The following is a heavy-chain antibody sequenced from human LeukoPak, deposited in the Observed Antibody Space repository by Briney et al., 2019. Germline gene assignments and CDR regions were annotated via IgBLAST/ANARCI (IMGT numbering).Heavy chain of an antibody. Sequence: PGGSLRLSCAASGFTFSSYNMNWVRQAPGKGLKWVSYISSSSSIIYYADSVKGRFTISRDNAKNSLYLQMNSLRAEDTAVYYCARDYFFGMDVWGQGTTVIVSS. CDR2: ISSSSSII. J-gene: IGHJ6*02. CDR1: GFTFSSYN. V-gene: IGHV3-48*01. CDR3: ARDYFFGMDV.